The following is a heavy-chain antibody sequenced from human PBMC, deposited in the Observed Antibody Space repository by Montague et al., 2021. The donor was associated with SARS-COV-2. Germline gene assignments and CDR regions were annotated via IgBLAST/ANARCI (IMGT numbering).Heavy chain of an antibody. D-gene: IGHD3-3*01. CDR2: IYYSGST. CDR1: GGSISSGGYY. CDR3: ARSSAPSITIFGVSNTDWYFDL. V-gene: IGHV4-31*03. Sequence: TLSLTCTVSGGSISSGGYYWSWIRQHPGKGLEWIGYIYYSGSTYYNPSLKSRVTISVDTSKNQFSLKLSSVTAADTAVYYCARSSAPSITIFGVSNTDWYFDLWGRGTLVTVSS. J-gene: IGHJ2*01.